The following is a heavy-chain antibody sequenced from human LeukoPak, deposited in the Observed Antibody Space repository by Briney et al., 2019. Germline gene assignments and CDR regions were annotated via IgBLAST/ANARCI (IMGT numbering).Heavy chain of an antibody. J-gene: IGHJ6*03. CDR1: GGSISSGGYS. Sequence: PSETLSLTCAVSGGSISSGGYSWSWIRQPPGKGLEWIGYIYYSGSTYYNPSLKSRVTISVDTSKNQFSLKLSSVTAADTAVYYCARDGPGLWFGEILSAPYYYYYMDVWGKGTTVTISS. CDR3: ARDGPGLWFGEILSAPYYYYYMDV. CDR2: IYYSGST. V-gene: IGHV4-30-4*07. D-gene: IGHD3-10*01.